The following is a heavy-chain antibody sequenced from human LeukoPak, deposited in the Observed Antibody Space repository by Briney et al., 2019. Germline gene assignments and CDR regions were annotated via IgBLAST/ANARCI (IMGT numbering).Heavy chain of an antibody. D-gene: IGHD3-3*01. CDR1: GGSISSSSYY. Sequence: SETLSLTCTVSGGSISSSSYYWGWIRQPPGKGLEWIGSIYYSGSTYYNPSLKSRVTISVDTSKNQFSLKLSSVTAADTAVYYCASGFIDFWSGYSSFHLDPWGQGTLVTVSS. V-gene: IGHV4-39*07. CDR2: IYYSGST. J-gene: IGHJ5*02. CDR3: ASGFIDFWSGYSSFHLDP.